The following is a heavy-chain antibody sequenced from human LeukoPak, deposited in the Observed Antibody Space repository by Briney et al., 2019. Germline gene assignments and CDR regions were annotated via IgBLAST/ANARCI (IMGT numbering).Heavy chain of an antibody. CDR3: ATENNWNYAGDY. CDR1: GYTFTSYD. D-gene: IGHD1-7*01. V-gene: IGHV1-24*01. Sequence: ASVKVSCKASGYTFTSYDINWVRQAPGKGLEWMGGFDPEDGETIYAQKFQGRVTMTEDTSTDTAYMELSSLRSEDTAVYYCATENNWNYAGDYWGQGTLVTVSS. CDR2: FDPEDGET. J-gene: IGHJ4*02.